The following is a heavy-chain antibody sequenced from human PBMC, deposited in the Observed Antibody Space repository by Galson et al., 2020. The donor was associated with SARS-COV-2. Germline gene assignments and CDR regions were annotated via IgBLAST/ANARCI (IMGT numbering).Heavy chain of an antibody. V-gene: IGHV1-46*01. Sequence: ASVKVSCKTSGYTFTSYYIHWVRQAPGQGLEWVGIINPRDDITSYAQTFQGRVTMTRDTSTSTVHMELSSLRPEDTAVYYCAREWGDTSSMVVDCGGRGTLVTVAS. J-gene: IGHJ4*02. D-gene: IGHD2-15*01. CDR1: GYTFTSYY. CDR3: AREWGDTSSMVVDC. CDR2: INPRDDIT.